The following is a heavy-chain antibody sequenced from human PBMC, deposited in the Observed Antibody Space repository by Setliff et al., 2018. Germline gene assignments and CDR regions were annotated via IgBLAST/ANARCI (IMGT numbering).Heavy chain of an antibody. Sequence: PGESLKISCKGSGYSFTRYWIGWVRQMPGKGLEWMGIIYPGDSDTRYSPSFQGQVTISADKSISTAYLQWRSLKASDTAMYYCARESYDSSGYIYYFDYWGQGTLVTVSS. J-gene: IGHJ4*02. CDR1: GYSFTRYW. V-gene: IGHV5-51*01. CDR2: IYPGDSDT. D-gene: IGHD3-22*01. CDR3: ARESYDSSGYIYYFDY.